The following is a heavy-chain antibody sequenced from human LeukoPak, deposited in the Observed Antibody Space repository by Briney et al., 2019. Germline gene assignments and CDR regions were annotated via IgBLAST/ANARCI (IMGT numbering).Heavy chain of an antibody. CDR2: IYYSGST. CDR1: GGSISSSSYY. CDR3: ARLGGSSSFR. V-gene: IGHV4-39*01. Sequence: PSEALSLTCTVSGGSISSSSYYWGWIRQPPGKGLEWIGSIYYSGSTYYNPSLKSRVTISVDTSKNQFSLKLSSVTAADTAVYYCARLGGSSSFRWGQGTLVTVSS. D-gene: IGHD6-6*01. J-gene: IGHJ4*02.